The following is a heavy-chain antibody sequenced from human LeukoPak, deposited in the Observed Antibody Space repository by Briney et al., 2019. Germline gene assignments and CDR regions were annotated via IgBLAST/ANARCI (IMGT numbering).Heavy chain of an antibody. CDR1: GYTFTSYG. V-gene: IGHV1-18*01. CDR2: ISAYNGNT. CDR3: ARDPLLPIAAAGTGLYYYYYMDV. D-gene: IGHD6-13*01. J-gene: IGHJ6*03. Sequence: ASVKVSCKASGYTFTSYGISWVRQAPGQGLVWMGWISAYNGNTNYAQMLQGRVTMTTDTSTSTAYMELRSLRSDDTAVYYCARDPLLPIAAAGTGLYYYYYMDVWGKGTTVTVSS.